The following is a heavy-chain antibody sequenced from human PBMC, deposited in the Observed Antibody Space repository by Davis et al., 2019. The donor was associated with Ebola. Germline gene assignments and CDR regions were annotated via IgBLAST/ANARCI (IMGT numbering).Heavy chain of an antibody. CDR2: VSHSERER. CDR1: GFTFRYYA. J-gene: IGHJ4*02. D-gene: IGHD3-9*01. V-gene: IGHV3-30*04. Sequence: SLNTSCASSGFTFRYYAMHWVRQAPGKGLEWVAVVSHSERERFYADSVKGRFTISRDNSENTLYLQMSSLTVDDTAVYYCVRAVFHEILDYWGQGTPVTVSS. CDR3: VRAVFHEILDY.